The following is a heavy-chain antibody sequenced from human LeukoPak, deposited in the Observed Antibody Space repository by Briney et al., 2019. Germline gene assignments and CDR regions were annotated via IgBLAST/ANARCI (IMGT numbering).Heavy chain of an antibody. Sequence: GGSLRLSCATSGFSFTDYPMNWVRQAPGKGLEWISYISSSGSNIYYADSVKGRITISKDNAKNSLYLQMNSQRAEEAAVYYCARKRQEGFDYWGQGTLVTVSS. J-gene: IGHJ4*02. CDR1: GFSFTDYP. V-gene: IGHV3-48*04. CDR3: ARKRQEGFDY. CDR2: ISSSGSNI.